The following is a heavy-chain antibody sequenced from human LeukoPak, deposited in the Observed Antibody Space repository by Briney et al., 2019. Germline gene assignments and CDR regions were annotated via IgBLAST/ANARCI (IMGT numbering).Heavy chain of an antibody. V-gene: IGHV3-48*01. CDR1: GFTFSSYS. CDR3: ARENEAAALDLA. J-gene: IGHJ4*02. Sequence: GRSLRLSCAASGFTFSSYSMNWVRQAPGKGLEWVSYISSSSSTIYYADSVKGRFTISRDNAKNSLYLQMNSLRAEDTAVYYCARENEAAALDLAGGQGTLVTVSS. CDR2: ISSSSSTI. D-gene: IGHD6-6*01.